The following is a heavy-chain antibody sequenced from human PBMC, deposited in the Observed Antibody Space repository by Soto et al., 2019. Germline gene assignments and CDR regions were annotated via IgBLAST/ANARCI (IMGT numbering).Heavy chain of an antibody. D-gene: IGHD1-26*01. Sequence: QVQVVGSGGGVVHPEKSLRLSCAASGFTFSNFGMHWVRQAPGKGLEWVAVISNDGTSENYAQSVKGRFTISRDNSKNTLYLQMNSLRAEDTAVYYCAGGSGSYYVWGQGTLVTVSS. J-gene: IGHJ4*02. CDR3: AGGSGSYYV. CDR2: ISNDGTSE. V-gene: IGHV3-30*03. CDR1: GFTFSNFG.